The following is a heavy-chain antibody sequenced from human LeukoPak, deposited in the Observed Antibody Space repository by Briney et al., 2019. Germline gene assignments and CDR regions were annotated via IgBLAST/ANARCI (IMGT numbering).Heavy chain of an antibody. Sequence: SVEVSCKASGGTFSSYAISWVRQAPGQGLEWMGRIIPILGIANYAQKFQGRVTITADKSTSTAYMELSSLRSEDTAVYYCARDLGDSSGYYYVGLGYWGQGTLVTVSS. D-gene: IGHD3-22*01. V-gene: IGHV1-69*04. J-gene: IGHJ4*02. CDR3: ARDLGDSSGYYYVGLGY. CDR2: IIPILGIA. CDR1: GGTFSSYA.